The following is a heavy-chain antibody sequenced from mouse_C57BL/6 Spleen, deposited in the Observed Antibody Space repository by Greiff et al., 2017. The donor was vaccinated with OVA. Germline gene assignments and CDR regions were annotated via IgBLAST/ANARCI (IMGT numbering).Heavy chain of an antibody. CDR1: GYTFTSYG. J-gene: IGHJ4*01. CDR3: ASYGNFSMDY. D-gene: IGHD2-1*01. V-gene: IGHV1-81*01. Sequence: LQQSGAELARPGASVKLSCKAFGYTFTSYGISGVKQRTGQGLEWIGEIYPRSGNTYYNEKFKGKATLTADKSSSTAYMELRSLTSEDSAVYFCASYGNFSMDYWGQGTSVTVSS. CDR2: IYPRSGNT.